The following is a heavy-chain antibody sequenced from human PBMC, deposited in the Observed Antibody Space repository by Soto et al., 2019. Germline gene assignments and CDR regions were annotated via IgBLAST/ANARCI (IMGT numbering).Heavy chain of an antibody. CDR3: ASSPRHWLLPYYYYGMDV. J-gene: IGHJ6*02. Sequence: QLLESGPGLVKPSETLSLTCTVSGGSISSSSYYWGWIRQPPGKGLEWIGSIYYSGSTYYNPSLKSRVTISVDTSKNQFSLKLSSVTAADTAVYYCASSPRHWLLPYYYYGMDVWGQGTTVTVSS. CDR2: IYYSGST. V-gene: IGHV4-39*01. D-gene: IGHD3-9*01. CDR1: GGSISSSSYY.